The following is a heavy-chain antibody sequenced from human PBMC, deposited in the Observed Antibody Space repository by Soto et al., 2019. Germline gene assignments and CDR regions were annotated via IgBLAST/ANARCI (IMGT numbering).Heavy chain of an antibody. V-gene: IGHV3-53*01. Sequence: GGSLRLSCAASGFTVSSNYMSWVRQAPGKGLEWVSVIYSGGSTYYADSVKGRFTISRDNSKNTLYLQMNSLRAEDTAVYYCARDPYYYDSSGYYFPWGQGTLVTVSS. CDR2: IYSGGST. J-gene: IGHJ5*02. CDR1: GFTVSSNY. D-gene: IGHD3-22*01. CDR3: ARDPYYYDSSGYYFP.